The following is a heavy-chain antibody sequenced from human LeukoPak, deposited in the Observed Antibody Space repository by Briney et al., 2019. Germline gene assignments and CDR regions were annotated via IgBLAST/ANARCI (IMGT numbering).Heavy chain of an antibody. CDR2: IRYDGSNK. CDR1: GFTFSSYG. CDR3: AKDLFPTAARGD. D-gene: IGHD2-2*01. Sequence: TGGSLRLSCAASGFTFSSYGMHWVRQAPGKGLEWVAFIRYDGSNKYYADSVKGRFTISRDNSKNTLYLQINSLRAEDTAVYYCAKDLFPTAARGDWGQGTLVTVSS. V-gene: IGHV3-30*02. J-gene: IGHJ4*02.